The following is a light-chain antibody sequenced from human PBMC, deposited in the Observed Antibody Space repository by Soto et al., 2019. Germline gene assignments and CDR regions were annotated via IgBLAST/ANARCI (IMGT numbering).Light chain of an antibody. CDR1: QGINSA. Sequence: AIQLTQSPSSLSASVGDRVTITCRASQGINSALAWYQQNPGQAPKLLIYDASSLESGVPSRFSGSGSGTDFTLTISILQPEDFATYYCQQFNSYPRTFVPGTQVDIK. J-gene: IGKJ3*01. V-gene: IGKV1-13*02. CDR2: DAS. CDR3: QQFNSYPRT.